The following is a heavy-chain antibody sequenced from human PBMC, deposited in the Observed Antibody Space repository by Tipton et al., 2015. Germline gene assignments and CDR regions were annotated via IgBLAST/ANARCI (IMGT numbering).Heavy chain of an antibody. J-gene: IGHJ5*02. Sequence: TLSLTCTVSGDSISDYYWSWIRQSPGKGLEWIGYIYYSGTSTYNPSLKSRVTISVDTSKNQFSLRPSSVTAADTAVYYCARNLEWQAARFDPWGQGTLVTVSS. D-gene: IGHD3-3*01. CDR2: IYYSGTS. CDR3: ARNLEWQAARFDP. V-gene: IGHV4-59*01. CDR1: GDSISDYY.